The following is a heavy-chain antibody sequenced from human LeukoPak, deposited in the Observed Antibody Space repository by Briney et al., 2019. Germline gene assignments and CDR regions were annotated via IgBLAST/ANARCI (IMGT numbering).Heavy chain of an antibody. Sequence: PSETLSLTGTVSGGSISSYYWSWIRQPPGKGLEWIGYIYYSGTTNYNPSLKSRVTISVDTSKNQFSLKLSSVTAADTAVYYCARSRGVLDYFHHWGQGTLVTVSS. D-gene: IGHD3-3*01. J-gene: IGHJ1*01. CDR2: IYYSGTT. V-gene: IGHV4-59*01. CDR3: ARSRGVLDYFHH. CDR1: GGSISSYY.